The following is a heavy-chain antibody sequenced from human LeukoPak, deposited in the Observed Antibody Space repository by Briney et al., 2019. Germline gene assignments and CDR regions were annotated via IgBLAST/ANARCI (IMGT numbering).Heavy chain of an antibody. CDR3: ARATGYDSSGYYGNYFDY. D-gene: IGHD3-22*01. CDR1: GFTFSSCA. CDR2: IKQDGSEK. Sequence: GGSLRLSCAASGFTFSSCAVSWVRQAPGKGLEWVANIKQDGSEKYCVDSVKGRFTISRDNAKNSLYLQMNSLRAEDTAVYYCARATGYDSSGYYGNYFDYWGQGTLVTVSS. J-gene: IGHJ4*02. V-gene: IGHV3-7*01.